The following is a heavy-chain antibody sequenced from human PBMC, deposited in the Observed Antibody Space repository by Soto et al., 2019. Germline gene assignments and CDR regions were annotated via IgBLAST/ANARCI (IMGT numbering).Heavy chain of an antibody. CDR2: INPNSGGT. J-gene: IGHJ6*02. CDR3: ARDAEGITMVRGVINYGMDV. Sequence: ASVKVSCKASGYTFTGYYMHWVRQAPGQGLEWMGWINPNSGGTNYAQKFQGRVTMTRDTSISTAYMELSRLRSDDTAVYYCARDAEGITMVRGVINYGMDVWGQGTTVTVSS. V-gene: IGHV1-2*02. D-gene: IGHD3-10*01. CDR1: GYTFTGYY.